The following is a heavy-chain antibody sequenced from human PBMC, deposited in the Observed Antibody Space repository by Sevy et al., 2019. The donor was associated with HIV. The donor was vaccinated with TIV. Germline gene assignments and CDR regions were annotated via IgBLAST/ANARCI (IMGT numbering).Heavy chain of an antibody. J-gene: IGHJ4*02. D-gene: IGHD6-13*01. V-gene: IGHV3-30*02. CDR3: AKDLAGPGRRYFDY. CDR1: GFTFSNFG. Sequence: GGSLRLSCTASGFTFSNFGLHWVRQVPGKGLEWVTFIRYDGSDKYYAASVKGRFTISRDDSKNTLYLQMDSLRAEDTAIYYCAKDLAGPGRRYFDYSGQGTLVTVSS. CDR2: IRYDGSDK.